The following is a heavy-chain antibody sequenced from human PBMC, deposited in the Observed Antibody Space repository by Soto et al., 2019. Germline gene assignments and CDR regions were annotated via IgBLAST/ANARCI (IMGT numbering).Heavy chain of an antibody. CDR1: GGSISSSSYY. D-gene: IGHD2-2*01. CDR2: IYYSGST. J-gene: IGHJ6*02. CDR3: ARLRVGSSTGYYYYYGMDV. Sequence: SETLSLTCTVSGGSISSSSYYWGWIRQPPGKGLEWIGSIYYSGSTYYNPSLKSRVTISVDTSKNQFSLKLSSVTAADTAVYYCARLRVGSSTGYYYYYGMDVWGQGTTVTVS. V-gene: IGHV4-39*01.